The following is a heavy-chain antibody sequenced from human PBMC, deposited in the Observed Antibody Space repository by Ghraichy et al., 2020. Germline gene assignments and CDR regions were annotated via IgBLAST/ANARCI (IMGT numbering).Heavy chain of an antibody. CDR1: GFTFSDHY. CDR2: ISSSGSTI. CDR3: ARSKSSRSEAYYGIDV. Sequence: GGSLRLSCAASGFTFSDHYMSWIRQAPGKGLEWVSYISSSGSTIYYADSVKGRFTISRDNAKNSLYLQMNSLRAEDTAVYYCARSKSSRSEAYYGIDVWGQGTTVSVSS. D-gene: IGHD3-3*01. J-gene: IGHJ6*02. V-gene: IGHV3-11*01.